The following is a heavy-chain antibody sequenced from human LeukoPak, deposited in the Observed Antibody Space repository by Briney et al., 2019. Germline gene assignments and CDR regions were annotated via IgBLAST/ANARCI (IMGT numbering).Heavy chain of an antibody. CDR1: GFTFSSYW. Sequence: GGSLRLSCAASGFTFSSYWMSWVRQAPGKGLEWVANIKLDGSEKYYVDSVKGRFTISRDNAKNSLYLQMNSLRAEDTAVYYCARLLREYSSGWFLYYYYYMDVWGKGTTVTVSS. D-gene: IGHD6-19*01. CDR3: ARLLREYSSGWFLYYYYYMDV. CDR2: IKLDGSEK. V-gene: IGHV3-7*01. J-gene: IGHJ6*03.